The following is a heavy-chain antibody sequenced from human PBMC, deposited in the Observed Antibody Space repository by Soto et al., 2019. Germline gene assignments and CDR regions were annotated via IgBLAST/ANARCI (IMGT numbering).Heavy chain of an antibody. V-gene: IGHV3-23*01. Sequence: EVQLLESGGGLVQPGGSLRLSCAASGFTFSSYAMSWVRQAPGKGLEWVSAISGSGGSTYYADSVKGRFTISRDNSKNTLYLQMNSLRAEDTAVYYCAKDGEDWNDWGYYYDYMDVWGKGTTVTVSS. CDR2: ISGSGGST. CDR1: GFTFSSYA. D-gene: IGHD1-1*01. J-gene: IGHJ6*03. CDR3: AKDGEDWNDWGYYYDYMDV.